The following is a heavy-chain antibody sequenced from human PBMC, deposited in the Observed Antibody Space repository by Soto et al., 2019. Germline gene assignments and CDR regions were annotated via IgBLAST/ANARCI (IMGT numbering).Heavy chain of an antibody. J-gene: IGHJ3*02. CDR3: ARYTLYYDQPKRPYDAFDI. CDR1: GGSISSGDYY. V-gene: IGHV4-30-4*01. CDR2: IYYSGST. Sequence: PSETLSLTCTVSGGSISSGDYYWSWIRQPPGKGLEWIGYIYYSGSTYYNPSLKSRVTISVDTSKNQFSLKLSSVTPADTAVYYCARYTLYYDQPKRPYDAFDIWGHGTMVTVSS. D-gene: IGHD3-22*01.